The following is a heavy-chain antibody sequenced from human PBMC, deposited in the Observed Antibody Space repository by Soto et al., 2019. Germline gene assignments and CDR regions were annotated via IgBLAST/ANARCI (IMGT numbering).Heavy chain of an antibody. V-gene: IGHV3-30*18. CDR3: AKEGDY. CDR2: ISYDGSNK. Sequence: QVQLVESGGGVVQPGRSLRLSCAASGFTFSSYGMHWVRQAPGKGLEWVAVISYDGSNKYYADSVKGRFTISRDNSKNTLYLQTNSLRAEDTAVYYCAKEGDYWGQGTLVTVSS. J-gene: IGHJ4*02. CDR1: GFTFSSYG.